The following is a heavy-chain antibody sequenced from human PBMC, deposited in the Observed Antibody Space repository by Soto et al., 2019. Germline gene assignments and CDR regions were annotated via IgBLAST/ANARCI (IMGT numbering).Heavy chain of an antibody. Sequence: RDCCAAVGFNFSSYDRDRVRKTPGKGLEWVALIWYDGSNKHYADSVKGRFTISRDNSKNTLYLQMNRLRAEDTAVYYCSKRGVRETSCSSPPGFRGQGTLVTVSS. CDR2: IWYDGSNK. J-gene: IGHJ4*02. CDR3: SKRGVRETSCSSPPGF. V-gene: IGHV3-30*02. D-gene: IGHD2-15*01. CDR1: GFNFSSYD.